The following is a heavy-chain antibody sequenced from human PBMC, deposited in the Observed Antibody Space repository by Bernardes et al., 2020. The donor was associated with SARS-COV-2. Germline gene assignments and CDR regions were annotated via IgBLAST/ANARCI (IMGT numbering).Heavy chain of an antibody. CDR2: IKQDGSDK. CDR3: ARDSRYSSSSYYYYGMDV. V-gene: IGHV3-7*01. CDR1: GFTFSSYW. D-gene: IGHD6-6*01. J-gene: IGHJ6*02. Sequence: GGSLRLSCSSSGFTFSSYWMSCVRQAPVKGLEWVAHIKQDGSDKYYVDSVKGRFTISRDNAKNSLYLQMNSLRAEDTAVYYCARDSRYSSSSYYYYGMDVWGQGTTVTVSS.